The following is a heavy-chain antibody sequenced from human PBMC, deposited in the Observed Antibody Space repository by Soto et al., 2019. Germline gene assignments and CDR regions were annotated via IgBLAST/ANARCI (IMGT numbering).Heavy chain of an antibody. CDR1: GFTFSSYS. D-gene: IGHD6-13*01. Sequence: EVQLVESGGGLVKPGGSLRLSCAASGFTFSSYSMNWVRQAPGKGLEWVSSISSSSYIYYADSVKGRFTISRDNAKNSLYLQRNSLRAEDTAVYYCARYSSSWPSAPHDYWGQGTLVTVSS. CDR3: ARYSSSWPSAPHDY. CDR2: ISSSSYI. V-gene: IGHV3-21*01. J-gene: IGHJ4*02.